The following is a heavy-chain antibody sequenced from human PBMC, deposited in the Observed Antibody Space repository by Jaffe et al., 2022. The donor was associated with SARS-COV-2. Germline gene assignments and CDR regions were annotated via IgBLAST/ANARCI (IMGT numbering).Heavy chain of an antibody. CDR3: AREGDTTMVTLDY. Sequence: EVQLVESGGGLVKPGGSLRLSCAASGFTFSSHSMNWVRQAPGKGLEWVSSISISSDSIYYADSVKGRFTISRDNAKNSLYLQMNSLRAEDTALYYCAREGDTTMVTLDYWGQGTLVTVSS. V-gene: IGHV3-21*02. D-gene: IGHD5-18*01. CDR1: GFTFSSHS. CDR2: ISISSDSI. J-gene: IGHJ4*02.